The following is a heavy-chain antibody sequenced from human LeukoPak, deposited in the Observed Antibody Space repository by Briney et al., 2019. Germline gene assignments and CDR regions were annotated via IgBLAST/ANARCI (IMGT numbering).Heavy chain of an antibody. CDR2: IIPIIGTA. CDR3: ARRYYDGMDV. CDR1: GGTFSTYA. J-gene: IGHJ6*02. V-gene: IGHV1-69*05. Sequence: GASVKVSCKASGGTFSTYAISWVRQAPGQGLEWMGGIIPIIGTANYAQRFQGRVTMTRDKSTSTVYMEVSSLRSEDTAVYYCARRYYDGMDVWGQGTTVTVSS.